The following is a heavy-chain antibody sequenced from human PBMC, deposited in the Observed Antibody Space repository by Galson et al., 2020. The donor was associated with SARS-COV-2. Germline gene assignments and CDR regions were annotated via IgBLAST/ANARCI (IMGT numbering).Heavy chain of an antibody. D-gene: IGHD1-26*01. J-gene: IGHJ4*02. CDR2: ISYDGSNE. Sequence: GESLKISCAASGFTFSSYAMHWVRQAPGKGLEWVAVISYDGSNEYYADSVKGRYTISRDNSKNTLFLQMNSLRAEDAALYYCAKDRGATIFYYLDYWGQGALVTVSS. CDR3: AKDRGATIFYYLDY. CDR1: GFTFSSYA. V-gene: IGHV3-30*04.